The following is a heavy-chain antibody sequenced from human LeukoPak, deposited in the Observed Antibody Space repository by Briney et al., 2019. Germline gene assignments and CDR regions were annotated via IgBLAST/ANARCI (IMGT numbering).Heavy chain of an antibody. Sequence: GGSLRLSCAVSGFTFSDYSMSWIRQAPGKGLEWISDISDTAKTIHYADSVRGRFTISRDNAKNSLYLQMNSLRAEDTAVYYCAKDLSPGPDWGQGTLVTVSS. CDR3: AKDLSPGPD. CDR1: GFTFSDYS. CDR2: ISDTAKTI. J-gene: IGHJ4*02. V-gene: IGHV3-11*01.